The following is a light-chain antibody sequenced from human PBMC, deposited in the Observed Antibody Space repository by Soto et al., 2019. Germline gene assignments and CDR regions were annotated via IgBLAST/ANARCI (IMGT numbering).Light chain of an antibody. CDR2: DAS. Sequence: EIVLTQSPATLSLSPGERATLSCRASQSVSSSLAWYQQKPGQAPRLLIYDASNRATGIPARFSGSGSGTDFTLTISNLEPEDFAVYYCQQHSNWPPALTFGGGTKVEIK. CDR3: QQHSNWPPALT. J-gene: IGKJ4*01. V-gene: IGKV3-11*01. CDR1: QSVSSS.